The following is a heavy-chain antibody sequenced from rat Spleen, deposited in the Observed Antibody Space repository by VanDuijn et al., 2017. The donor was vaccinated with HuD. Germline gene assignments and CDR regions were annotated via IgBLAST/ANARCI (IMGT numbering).Heavy chain of an antibody. CDR1: GFTCSDFY. CDR3: ARHGYGGYSGPFAY. Sequence: EVQLVESDGGLVQPGRSLNLSCAASGFTCSDFYIAWVRPAPTKGLEWVATISYDGSSAYYRDSVKGRFTISRDNAQSTLYLQMDSLRSEDTATYYCARHGYGGYSGPFAYWGQGTLVTVSS. J-gene: IGHJ3*01. V-gene: IGHV5-7*01. D-gene: IGHD1-11*01. CDR2: ISYDGSSA.